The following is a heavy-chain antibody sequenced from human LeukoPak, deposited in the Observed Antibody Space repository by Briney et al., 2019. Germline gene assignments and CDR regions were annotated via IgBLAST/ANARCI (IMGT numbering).Heavy chain of an antibody. J-gene: IGHJ4*02. Sequence: QPGGSLRLSCAVSGFTFSSYWMNWVRQAPGKGLEWVANIKQDGSEKNYVDSVKGRFTISRDNAKSSLFLQMNDLRAEDTAVDYCAKGGRGNGEVYWGQGTLVTVSS. CDR2: IKQDGSEK. CDR3: AKGGRGNGEVY. CDR1: GFTFSSYW. D-gene: IGHD2-8*01. V-gene: IGHV3-7*01.